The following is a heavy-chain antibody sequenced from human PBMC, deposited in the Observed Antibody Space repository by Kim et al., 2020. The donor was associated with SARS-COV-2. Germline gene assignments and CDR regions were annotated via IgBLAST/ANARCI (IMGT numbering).Heavy chain of an antibody. CDR2: IYYSGST. CDR1: GGSISSYY. V-gene: IGHV4-59*01. CDR3: ARVRGAWYYYGSGSYDEVRFDP. Sequence: SETLSLTCTVSGGSISSYYWSWIRQPPGKGLEWIGYIYYSGSTNSNPSLKSRVTISVYTSKNQFSLKLSSVTAAGTAVYYCARVRGAWYYYGSGSYDEVRFDPWGQGTQVTVSS. J-gene: IGHJ5*02. D-gene: IGHD3-10*01.